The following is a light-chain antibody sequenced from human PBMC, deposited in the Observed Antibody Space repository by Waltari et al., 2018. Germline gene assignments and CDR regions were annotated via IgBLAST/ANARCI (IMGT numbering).Light chain of an antibody. CDR1: QSVSINN. CDR3: QQCGSSPFT. J-gene: IGKJ2*01. V-gene: IGKV3-20*01. Sequence: EIVLTQSPATLSLSPGERATLSCRDSQSVSINNLAWYQQKPGQAPRLLLYGPSSRGTGIPDRFSGSGSGRDFTLTISRLEPGDFAVYFCQQCGSSPFTFGQGTTVEIK. CDR2: GPS.